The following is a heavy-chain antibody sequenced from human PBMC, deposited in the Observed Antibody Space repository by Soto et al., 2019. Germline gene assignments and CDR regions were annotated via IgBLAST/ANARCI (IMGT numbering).Heavy chain of an antibody. Sequence: PGGSLRLSCAASGFTFSSYGMHWVRQAPGKGLEWVAVIWYDGSNKYYADSVKGRFTISRDNSKNTLYLQMNSLRAEDTAVYYCARDFMTADPYYYYGMDVWGQGTTVTVSS. D-gene: IGHD2-21*02. J-gene: IGHJ6*02. CDR1: GFTFSSYG. CDR3: ARDFMTADPYYYYGMDV. CDR2: IWYDGSNK. V-gene: IGHV3-33*01.